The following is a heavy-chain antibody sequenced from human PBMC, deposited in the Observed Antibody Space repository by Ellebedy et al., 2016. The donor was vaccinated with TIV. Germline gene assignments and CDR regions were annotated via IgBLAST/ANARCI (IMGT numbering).Heavy chain of an antibody. Sequence: PGGSLRLSCAASEFTFSNAWMTWVRQAPGKGLEWVGRIKSKIDGGTTDYAAPVKGRFTVSRDDSKNTLYLQMSSLKTEDTAVYYCATDRGWRQFSYWGQGTLVTVSS. J-gene: IGHJ4*02. D-gene: IGHD5-24*01. CDR3: ATDRGWRQFSY. CDR2: IKSKIDGGTT. CDR1: EFTFSNAW. V-gene: IGHV3-15*01.